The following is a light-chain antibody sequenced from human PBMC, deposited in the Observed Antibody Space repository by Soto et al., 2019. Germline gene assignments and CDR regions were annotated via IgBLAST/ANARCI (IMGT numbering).Light chain of an antibody. V-gene: IGLV2-14*01. CDR2: DVS. CDR3: VSYTTFSSYV. J-gene: IGLJ1*01. CDR1: SSDVGSYIY. Sequence: QSALTQPASVSGSPGQSITISCTGTSSDVGSYIYVSWYQHHPGKAPKLMIYDVSNRPSGVFNRFSGSKSGNTASLTISGLQAEDEAEYYCVSYTTFSSYVFGTGTKLTVL.